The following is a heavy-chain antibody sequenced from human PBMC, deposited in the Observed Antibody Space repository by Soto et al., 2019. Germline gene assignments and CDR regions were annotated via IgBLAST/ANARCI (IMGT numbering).Heavy chain of an antibody. CDR3: ARENTADYNWFDP. D-gene: IGHD5-18*01. Sequence: SQTLSLTCAISGDSVSSNSAAWTWIRQSPSRGLEWLGRTYYRSKWYNDYAVSVKSRITINPDTPKNQFSLQLSSVTPEDTAVYYCARENTADYNWFDPWGQGTLVTVSS. CDR1: GDSVSSNSAA. CDR2: TYYRSKWYN. J-gene: IGHJ5*02. V-gene: IGHV6-1*01.